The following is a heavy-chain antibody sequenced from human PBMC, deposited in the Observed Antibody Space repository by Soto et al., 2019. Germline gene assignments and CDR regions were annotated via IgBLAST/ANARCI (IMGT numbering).Heavy chain of an antibody. CDR2: IYYSGST. CDR1: GGSISSYY. Sequence: SETLSLTCTVSGGSISSYYWSWIRQPPGKGLEWIGYIYYSGSTNYNPSLKSRVTISVDTSKNQFSLKLSSVTAADTAVYYCARVVEWLSYSYYMDVWGKGTT. J-gene: IGHJ6*03. D-gene: IGHD3-3*01. V-gene: IGHV4-59*01. CDR3: ARVVEWLSYSYYMDV.